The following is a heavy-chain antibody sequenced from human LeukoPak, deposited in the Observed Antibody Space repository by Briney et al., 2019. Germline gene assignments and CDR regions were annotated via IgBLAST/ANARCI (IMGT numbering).Heavy chain of an antibody. Sequence: PGGSLRLSCAASGFTFSSYSMIWVRQAPGKGLEWVSSISSSSSYIYYADSVKGRFTISRDNAKNSLYLQMNSLRAEDTAVYYCARDPWDLEGVGYWGQGTLVTVSS. J-gene: IGHJ4*02. CDR3: ARDPWDLEGVGY. CDR1: GFTFSSYS. V-gene: IGHV3-21*01. D-gene: IGHD1-26*01. CDR2: ISSSSSYI.